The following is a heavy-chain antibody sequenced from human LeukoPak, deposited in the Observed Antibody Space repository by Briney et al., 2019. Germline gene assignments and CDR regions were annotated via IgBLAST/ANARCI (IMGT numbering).Heavy chain of an antibody. CDR3: ARRAGAYSHPYDY. J-gene: IGHJ4*02. Sequence: PGGSLRLSCAASGFTFSSYEMNWVRQAPGKGLEWVSYISSSGSTIYYADSVKGRFTIPRDNAKNSLYLQMNSLRAEDTAVYYCARRAGAYSHPYDYWGQGTLVTVSS. D-gene: IGHD4/OR15-4a*01. CDR1: GFTFSSYE. CDR2: ISSSGSTI. V-gene: IGHV3-48*03.